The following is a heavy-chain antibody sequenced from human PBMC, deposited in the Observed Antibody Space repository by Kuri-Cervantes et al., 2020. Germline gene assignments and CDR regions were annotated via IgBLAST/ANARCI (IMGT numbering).Heavy chain of an antibody. CDR3: ARGADGVKNGIYYYGMDV. J-gene: IGHJ6*01. CDR1: GYTFTGYY. D-gene: IGHD2-8*01. Sequence: ASVKVSCKASGYTFTGYYMHWVRQAPGQGLEWMGWINPNSGGTNYAQKLQGRVTMTTDTSTSTAYMELRSLRSDDTAVYYCARGADGVKNGIYYYGMDVWGQGTTVTVSS. V-gene: IGHV1-2*02. CDR2: INPNSGGT.